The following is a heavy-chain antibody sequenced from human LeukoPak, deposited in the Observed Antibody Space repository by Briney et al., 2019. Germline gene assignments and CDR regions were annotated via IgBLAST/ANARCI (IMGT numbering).Heavy chain of an antibody. CDR1: GFTFSSYS. CDR3: ARGGSPEEDY. D-gene: IGHD5-12*01. Sequence: GGSLRLSCAASGFTFSSYSMNWVRQAPGKGLEWVSSISSSSSYIYYADSVKGRFTISRDNAKNSLYLRMNSLRAEDTAVYYCARGGSPEEDYWGQGTLVTVSS. J-gene: IGHJ4*02. V-gene: IGHV3-21*01. CDR2: ISSSSSYI.